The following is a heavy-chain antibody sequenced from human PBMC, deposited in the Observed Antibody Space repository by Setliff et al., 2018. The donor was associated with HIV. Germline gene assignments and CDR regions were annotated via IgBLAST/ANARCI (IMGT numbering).Heavy chain of an antibody. V-gene: IGHV3-23*01. CDR3: ANFGGNTISAPLDY. CDR1: GFIFNTYG. CDR2: IGVSGGST. D-gene: IGHD6-6*01. J-gene: IGHJ4*02. Sequence: GGSLRLSCVASGFIFNTYGMHWVRRAPGKGLEWVSSIGVSGGSTYYADSVKGRFTISRDTSKNTLYLQMNSLRAEDTAVYYCANFGGNTISAPLDYWGQGTLVTVSS.